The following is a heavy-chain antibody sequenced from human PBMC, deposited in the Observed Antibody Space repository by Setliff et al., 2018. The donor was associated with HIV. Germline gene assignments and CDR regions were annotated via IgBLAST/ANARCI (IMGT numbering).Heavy chain of an antibody. J-gene: IGHJ6*02. CDR1: GYTFTTYG. CDR2: INSYNGNT. V-gene: IGHV1-18*04. CDR3: SRSGVPPYYYYGMDV. D-gene: IGHD3-10*01. Sequence: ASVKVSCKASGYTFTTYGVNWVRQAPGQGLEWMGWINSYNGNTKFAQKLQGRVTMTTDTSTTTAFMELRSLKADDTGIYYRSRSGVPPYYYYGMDVWGQGTTVTVSS.